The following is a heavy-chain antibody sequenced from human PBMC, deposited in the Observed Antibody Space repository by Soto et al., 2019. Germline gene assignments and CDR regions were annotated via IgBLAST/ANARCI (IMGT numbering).Heavy chain of an antibody. CDR2: ISTSGDNT. Sequence: GGSLRLSCAASGFTFSTYAMSWVRQAPGKGLEWVSVISTSGDNTYYAGSVKGRFTISRDNSKNTLYLQMNGLRAEDTAVYYCAKDFSDTGTYYSPSDYWGQGTLVTISS. V-gene: IGHV3-23*01. D-gene: IGHD3-10*01. J-gene: IGHJ4*02. CDR1: GFTFSTYA. CDR3: AKDFSDTGTYYSPSDY.